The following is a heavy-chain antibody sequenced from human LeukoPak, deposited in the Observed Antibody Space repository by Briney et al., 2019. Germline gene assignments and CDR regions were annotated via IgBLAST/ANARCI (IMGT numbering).Heavy chain of an antibody. CDR1: GYSFTAYW. CDR3: ARDPGYLQSDY. D-gene: IGHD5-24*01. V-gene: IGHV1-2*02. Sequence: ASVKVSCKASGYSFTAYWIHWVRQAPGQGFEWMGCMNPNSGVTGYAQSFQGRVTMTRDTSISIAYMELNSLRSDDSAVYYCARDPGYLQSDYWGQGTLVSVPS. J-gene: IGHJ4*01. CDR2: MNPNSGVT.